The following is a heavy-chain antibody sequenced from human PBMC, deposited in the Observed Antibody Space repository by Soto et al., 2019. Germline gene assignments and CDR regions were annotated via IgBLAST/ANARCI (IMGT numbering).Heavy chain of an antibody. V-gene: IGHV2-5*02. CDR1: GFSLNTNGVG. Sequence: SGPTLVNPTQTLTLTCTFSGFSLNTNGVGVGWIRQPPGKALEWLALIYWDDDKRYSPFLNSRLTITKDTSKNQVVLTMTNMEPVDTATFFCAHSMIALYYKTYYGLDFGGKGTTVTVS. CDR2: IYWDDDK. CDR3: AHSMIALYYKTYYGLDF. D-gene: IGHD3-22*01. J-gene: IGHJ6*04.